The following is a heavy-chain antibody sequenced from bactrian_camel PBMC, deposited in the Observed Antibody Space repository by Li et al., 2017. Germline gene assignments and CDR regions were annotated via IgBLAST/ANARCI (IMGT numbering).Heavy chain of an antibody. CDR1: GYDYTAGC. CDR2: IYAAIYAADAKT. J-gene: IGHJ6*01. Sequence: HVQLVESGGGSVQTGWSMTLSCTISGYDYTAGCMGWFRQAPEKEREGVAAIYAAIYAADAKTYYADSVKGRFTISKDNAKNTLYLQMSSLEPEDSAIYYCATTRFALGCSWGLLSSSDVRFWAQGTQVTVS. D-gene: IGHD5*01. V-gene: IGHV3S54*01. CDR3: ATTRFALGCSWGLLSSSDVRF.